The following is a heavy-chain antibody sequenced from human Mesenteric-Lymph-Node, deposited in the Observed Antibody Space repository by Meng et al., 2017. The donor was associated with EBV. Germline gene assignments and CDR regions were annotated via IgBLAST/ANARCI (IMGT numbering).Heavy chain of an antibody. Sequence: VQLQGSGPGRVKPSGTLSLTCAVSGGSISSTKWWGWVRQPPGKGLEWIGEIFHTGSTNYNPSLKSRLTMSVDKSKNQLSLKLTSVTAADTAVYYCATVGDYGDYVGLDNWGQGTLVTVSS. CDR1: GGSISSTKW. J-gene: IGHJ4*02. CDR3: ATVGDYGDYVGLDN. V-gene: IGHV4-4*02. D-gene: IGHD4-17*01. CDR2: IFHTGST.